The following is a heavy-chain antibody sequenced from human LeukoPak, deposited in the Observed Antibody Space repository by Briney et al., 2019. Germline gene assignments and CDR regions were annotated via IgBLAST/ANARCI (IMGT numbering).Heavy chain of an antibody. CDR2: ISSSSSYT. J-gene: IGHJ4*02. CDR3: ARASTVTHLDY. V-gene: IGHV3-11*06. D-gene: IGHD4-17*01. CDR1: GFTFSDYY. Sequence: GGSLRLSCAASGFTFSDYYMSWLRQAPGKGLEGVSYISSSSSYTNYADSVKGRFTISRDNAKNSLYLQMNSLRAEDTAVYYCARASTVTHLDYWGQGTLVTVSS.